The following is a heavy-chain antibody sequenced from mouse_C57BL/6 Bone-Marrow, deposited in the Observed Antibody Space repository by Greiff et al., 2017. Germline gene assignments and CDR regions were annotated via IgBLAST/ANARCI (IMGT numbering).Heavy chain of an antibody. V-gene: IGHV5-6*01. J-gene: IGHJ1*03. CDR3: ARHGVLVRNWYFDV. Sequence: VMLVESGGDLVKPGGSLKLSCAASGFTFSSYGMSWVRQTPDKRLEWVATISSGGSYTYYPDSVKGRFTISRDNAKNTLYLRMSSLKSEDTAMYYCARHGVLVRNWYFDVWGTGTTVTVSS. D-gene: IGHD2-10*02. CDR1: GFTFSSYG. CDR2: ISSGGSYT.